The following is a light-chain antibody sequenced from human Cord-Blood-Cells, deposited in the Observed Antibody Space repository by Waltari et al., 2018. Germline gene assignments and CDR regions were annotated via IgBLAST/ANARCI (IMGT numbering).Light chain of an antibody. J-gene: IGLJ2*01. Sequence: SALTQPASVSGSPGPSITISCTATSSDVGGYNYVSWYQQHPGKAPKLMIYDVSNRPSGVSNRFSGSKSGNTASLTISGLQAEDEADYYCSSYTSSSTLGVFGGGTKLTVL. CDR2: DVS. V-gene: IGLV2-14*01. CDR3: SSYTSSSTLGV. CDR1: SSDVGGYNY.